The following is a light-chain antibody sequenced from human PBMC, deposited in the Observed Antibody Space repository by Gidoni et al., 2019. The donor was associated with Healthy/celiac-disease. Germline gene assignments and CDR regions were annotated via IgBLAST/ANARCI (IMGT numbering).Light chain of an antibody. J-gene: IGKJ3*01. CDR2: DAS. CDR1: QDISNY. Sequence: DIQMTQSPSSLSASVGDRVTITCQASQDISNYLNWYQQKPGKAPKLLIYDASNLETGVPSRFSGSGSGTDFTFNISSLQPEDIATYYCQQYDNIPFTFGPGTKVDIK. V-gene: IGKV1-33*01. CDR3: QQYDNIPFT.